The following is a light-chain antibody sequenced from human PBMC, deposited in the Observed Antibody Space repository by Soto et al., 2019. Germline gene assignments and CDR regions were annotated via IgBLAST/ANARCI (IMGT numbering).Light chain of an antibody. CDR2: DAS. Sequence: IVITQSPATLSVSPGERATLSCRASQSVSTKLAWYQQKPGQAPRLLIYDASTRATGIPARFSGSGSGTEFTLTISSLQSEDFAIYYCQQYNNWPPKTFGQGTKVDIK. CDR1: QSVSTK. J-gene: IGKJ1*01. V-gene: IGKV3-15*01. CDR3: QQYNNWPPKT.